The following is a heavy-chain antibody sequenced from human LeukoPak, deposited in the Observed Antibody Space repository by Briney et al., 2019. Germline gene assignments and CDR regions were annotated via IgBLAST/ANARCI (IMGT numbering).Heavy chain of an antibody. D-gene: IGHD3-16*01. J-gene: IGHJ4*02. CDR2: ISYDGSNK. Sequence: GGSLRLSCAASGFTFSSYAMHWVRQAPGKGLEWVAVISYDGSNKYYADSVKGRFTISRDNSKNTLYLQMNSLRAEDTAVYYCARFSGGSYGQYYFDYWGQGTLVTVSS. V-gene: IGHV3-30-3*01. CDR3: ARFSGGSYGQYYFDY. CDR1: GFTFSSYA.